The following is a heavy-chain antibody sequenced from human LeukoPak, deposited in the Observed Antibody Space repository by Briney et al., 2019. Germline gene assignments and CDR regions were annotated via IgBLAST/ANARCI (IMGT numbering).Heavy chain of an antibody. Sequence: GESLKISCKGSGYSFTGYWIGWVRQMPGKGLEWMGIIYPGNSDTRYSPSFEGQVTISADKSTNTAYLQCSSLKASDSAMYYCASARGGNYYWDFWGQGTLATVSS. V-gene: IGHV5-51*01. CDR3: ASARGGNYYWDF. J-gene: IGHJ4*02. D-gene: IGHD3-16*01. CDR1: GYSFTGYW. CDR2: IYPGNSDT.